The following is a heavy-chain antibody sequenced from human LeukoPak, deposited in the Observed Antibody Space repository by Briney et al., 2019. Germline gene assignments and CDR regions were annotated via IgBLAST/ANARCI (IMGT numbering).Heavy chain of an antibody. CDR1: GGTFCSYA. CDR2: MIPIFGTA. CDR3: ARREISDYDSSCYQSYAFDI. J-gene: IGHJ3*02. Sequence: SENVSCKSTGGTFCSYAISWVRQAPRPGLEWMGGMIPIFGTANYAKQSLGRVTTTAEETTSTDFMEMSSSISEDTAAYYCARREISDYDSSCYQSYAFDIWGQGTMVTVSS. V-gene: IGHV1-69*13. D-gene: IGHD3-22*01.